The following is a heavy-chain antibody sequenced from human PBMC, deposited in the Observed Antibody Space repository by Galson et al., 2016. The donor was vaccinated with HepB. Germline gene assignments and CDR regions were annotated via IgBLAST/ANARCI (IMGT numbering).Heavy chain of an antibody. CDR1: GGSITSTNW. CDR3: AREGLLGTTSCCKGFDY. CDR2: IYHSGTT. J-gene: IGHJ4*02. V-gene: IGHV4-4*02. D-gene: IGHD2-2*01. Sequence: SETLSLTCAVSGGSITSTNWWSWVRQPPGKGLEWIGEIYHSGTTNSNPSLKSRVTMSVDKSNNQFSLKLTSVTAADTAVYYCAREGLLGTTSCCKGFDYWGQGALVTVSS.